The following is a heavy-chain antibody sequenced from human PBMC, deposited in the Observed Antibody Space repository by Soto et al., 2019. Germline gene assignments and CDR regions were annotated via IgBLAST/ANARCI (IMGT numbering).Heavy chain of an antibody. D-gene: IGHD1-26*01. Sequence: LRLSCAASGFTFSSYAMSWVRQAPGKGLEWVSAISGSGGSTYYADSVKGRFTISRDNSKNTLYLQMNSLSAETPPPPHSSAPPHCGSLLGLYYYYGMDVWGQGTTVTVSS. CDR1: GFTFSSYA. J-gene: IGHJ6*02. CDR2: ISGSGGST. CDR3: SAPPHCGSLLGLYYYYGMDV. V-gene: IGHV3-23*01.